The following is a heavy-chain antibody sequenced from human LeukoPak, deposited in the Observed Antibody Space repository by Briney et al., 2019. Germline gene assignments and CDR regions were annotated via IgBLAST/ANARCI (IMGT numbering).Heavy chain of an antibody. V-gene: IGHV1-18*01. D-gene: IGHD4-17*01. CDR3: ARTGSDYGDYYWVYRCDY. CDR1: GYTFTSYG. J-gene: IGHJ4*02. Sequence: GASVNVSCKASGYTFTSYGISWVRQAPGQGPEWMGWISAYNGNTNYAQKLQGRVTMTTDTSTSTAYMELRSLRSDDTAVYYCARTGSDYGDYYWVYRCDYWGQGTLVTVSS. CDR2: ISAYNGNT.